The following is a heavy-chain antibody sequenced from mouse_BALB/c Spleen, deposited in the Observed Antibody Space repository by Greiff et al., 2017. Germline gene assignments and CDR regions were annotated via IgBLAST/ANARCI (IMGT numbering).Heavy chain of an antibody. V-gene: IGHV5-6-3*01. Sequence: EVQLVESGGGLVQPGGSLKLSCAASGFTFSSYGMSWVRQTPDKRLELVATINSNGGSTYYPDSVKGRFTISRDNAKNTLYLQMSSLKSEDTAMYYCARDPHYYGYWGQGTLVTVSA. CDR3: ARDPHYYGY. J-gene: IGHJ3*01. CDR2: INSNGGST. CDR1: GFTFSSYG. D-gene: IGHD1-2*01.